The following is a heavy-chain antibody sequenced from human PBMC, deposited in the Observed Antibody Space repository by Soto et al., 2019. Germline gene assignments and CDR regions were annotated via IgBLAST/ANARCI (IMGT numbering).Heavy chain of an antibody. V-gene: IGHV3-23*01. CDR2: ISGTGAST. Sequence: EVHRLNSGGGWEQPGGSRRPSFAASGFKFYAYALSWFSQAPGKGLEWVSPISGTGASTYYADSVKGRFTISGDNSKNRLYLQMNSLTGEDTAVYFCAKGGVAGDWHYYNGMDVWGQGTTVTVYS. CDR3: AKGGVAGDWHYYNGMDV. CDR1: GFKFYAYA. D-gene: IGHD6-19*01. J-gene: IGHJ6*02.